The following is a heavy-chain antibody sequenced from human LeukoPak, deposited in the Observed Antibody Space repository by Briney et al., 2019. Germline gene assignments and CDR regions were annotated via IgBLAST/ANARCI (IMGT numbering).Heavy chain of an antibody. CDR2: INPSGGST. CDR3: ARGKGWDYDSSGPNNWFDP. D-gene: IGHD3-22*01. CDR1: GYTFTSYY. V-gene: IGHV1-46*01. J-gene: IGHJ5*02. Sequence: ASVKVSCKASGYTFTSYYMHWVRQAPGQGLEWMGIINPSGGSTSYAQKFQGRVTMTRDTPTSTVYMELSSLRSEDTAVYYCARGKGWDYDSSGPNNWFDPWGQGTLVTVSS.